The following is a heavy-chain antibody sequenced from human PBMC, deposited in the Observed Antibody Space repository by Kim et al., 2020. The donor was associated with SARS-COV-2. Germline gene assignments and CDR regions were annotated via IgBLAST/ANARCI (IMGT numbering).Heavy chain of an antibody. Sequence: GGSLRLSCTASGFTFSDYYMSWVRQTPGKGLEWVAHISPSASTLDYAESLKGRLTVSRDNAKNSLYLQINSLKAEDTAVYFCAREKSSGYELDNWGQGT. CDR3: AREKSSGYELDN. CDR1: GFTFSDYY. CDR2: ISPSASTL. D-gene: IGHD5-12*01. J-gene: IGHJ4*02. V-gene: IGHV3-11*01.